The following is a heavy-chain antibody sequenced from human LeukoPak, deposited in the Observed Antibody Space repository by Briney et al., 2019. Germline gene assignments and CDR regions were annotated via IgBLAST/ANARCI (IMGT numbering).Heavy chain of an antibody. CDR3: ASHDSSGYYLYRYFTY. Sequence: GGSLRLSCAASGFTFSSYAMSWVRQAPGKGPEWISAITSSGGNTYNADSVKGRFTISRDNSKNTLYLQMNSLRAEDTAAYYCASHDSSGYYLYRYFTYWGQGHLVTVSS. V-gene: IGHV3-23*01. J-gene: IGHJ4*02. D-gene: IGHD3-22*01. CDR2: ITSSGGNT. CDR1: GFTFSSYA.